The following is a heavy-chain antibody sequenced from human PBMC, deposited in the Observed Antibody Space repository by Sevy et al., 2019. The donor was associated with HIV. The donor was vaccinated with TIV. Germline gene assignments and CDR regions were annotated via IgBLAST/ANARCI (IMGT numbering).Heavy chain of an antibody. D-gene: IGHD1-1*01. CDR3: ALERLSSDVAEYFQN. V-gene: IGHV3-30-3*01. CDR2: ISFDATNK. Sequence: GGSLRLSCAASGFTFNRYSMHWVRQAPGKGLEWVATISFDATNKHYPDSMKGRFTISRDNFQNSLFLQMDCLRPEDTAVYYCALERLSSDVAEYFQNWGQGTLVNVYS. J-gene: IGHJ1*01. CDR1: GFTFNRYS.